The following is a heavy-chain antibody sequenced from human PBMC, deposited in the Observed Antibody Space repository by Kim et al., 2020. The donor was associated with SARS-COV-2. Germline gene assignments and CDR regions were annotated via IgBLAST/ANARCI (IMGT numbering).Heavy chain of an antibody. Sequence: SETLSLTCAVYGGSFSGYYWSWIRQPPGKGLEWIGEVNHSGSTNYNPSLKSRVTISVDTSKNQFSLKLSSVTAADTAVYYCARVEVATIYRADAFDIWGQGTNVTVSS. CDR1: GGSFSGYY. CDR3: ARVEVATIYRADAFDI. J-gene: IGHJ3*02. CDR2: VNHSGST. D-gene: IGHD5-12*01. V-gene: IGHV4-34*01.